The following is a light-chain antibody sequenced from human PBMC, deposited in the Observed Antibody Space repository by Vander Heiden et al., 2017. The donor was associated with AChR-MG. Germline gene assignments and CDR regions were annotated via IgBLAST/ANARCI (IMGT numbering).Light chain of an antibody. Sequence: ELVLTQSPATLSLSPGASASLSCRASQSVSSYLAWYQQKPGQAPRLLIYDASNRATGIPARFSGSGSGTDFTLTISSLEPEDFAVYYCQQRSNWPPTFGQGTKLETK. CDR3: QQRSNWPPT. CDR1: QSVSSY. CDR2: DAS. V-gene: IGKV3-11*01. J-gene: IGKJ2*01.